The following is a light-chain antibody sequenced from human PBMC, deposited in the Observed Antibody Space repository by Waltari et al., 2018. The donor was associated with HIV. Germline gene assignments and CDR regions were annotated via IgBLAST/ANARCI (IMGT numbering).Light chain of an antibody. V-gene: IGKV2-28*01. J-gene: IGKJ1*01. CDR1: QTVLHTNGYNY. CDR3: MQTLQSPT. Sequence: DVLMTQSPLLLPVTPGEPASISRRSSQTVLHTNGYNYLNWYLQKPGQSPQLLIYLGSNRASGVPDRFSGSGSDTDFTLKISRVEAEDVGVYYCMQTLQSPTFGQGTKVEIK. CDR2: LGS.